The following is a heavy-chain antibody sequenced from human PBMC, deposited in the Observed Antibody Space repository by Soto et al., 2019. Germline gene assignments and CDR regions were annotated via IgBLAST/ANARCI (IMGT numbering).Heavy chain of an antibody. CDR3: ARHPSGPNWFDP. D-gene: IGHD3-10*01. J-gene: IGHJ5*02. Sequence: QLQVQESGPGLVKPSETLSLTCTVSGGSIISSTYHWGWIRQSPGKGLEWIGSIYYTGITYYNPSLKSRVTISVDTSKNKCSLTLTSVTAADTATYYCARHPSGPNWFDPWGQGTLVTVSS. V-gene: IGHV4-39*01. CDR2: IYYTGIT. CDR1: GGSIISSTYH.